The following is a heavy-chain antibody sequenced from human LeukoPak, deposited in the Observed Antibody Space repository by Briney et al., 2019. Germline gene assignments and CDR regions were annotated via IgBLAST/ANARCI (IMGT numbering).Heavy chain of an antibody. J-gene: IGHJ5*02. V-gene: IGHV3-23*01. CDR1: GFTFSSYA. CDR2: ISGSGGST. Sequence: GGSLRLSCAASGFTFSSYAMSWVRQAPGKGLEWVSAISGSGGSTYYADSVKGRFTISRDNAKNSLYLQMNSLRAEDTAVYYCARAITYYDFWSGYYSGGWWFDPWGQGTLVTVSS. D-gene: IGHD3-3*01. CDR3: ARAITYYDFWSGYYSGGWWFDP.